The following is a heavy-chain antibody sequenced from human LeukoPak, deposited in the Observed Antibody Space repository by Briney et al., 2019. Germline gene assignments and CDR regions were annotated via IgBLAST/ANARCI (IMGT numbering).Heavy chain of an antibody. Sequence: PGGSLRLSCAASGFTISPFWMAWVRQAPGKGLEWVASIKEDGSKKYYVDSVKGRFTISRDNAKNSQYLQMNSLRAEDTAVYYCARALSAAASYWGQGALVTVSS. CDR3: ARALSAAASY. CDR2: IKEDGSKK. J-gene: IGHJ4*02. D-gene: IGHD2-2*01. CDR1: GFTISPFW. V-gene: IGHV3-7*03.